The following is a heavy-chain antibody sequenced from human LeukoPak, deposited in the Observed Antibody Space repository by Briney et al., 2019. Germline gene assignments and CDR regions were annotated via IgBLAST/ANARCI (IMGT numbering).Heavy chain of an antibody. CDR3: ASWPGGWYGEDS. Sequence: GGSLRLSCAATGLTVSSNFMSWVRQAPGKGLEWVSVIYGGGSTYYADSVKGRFTISRDTPKNTLYLQMNSLRVEDTAVYYCASWPGGWYGEDSWGQGTLVTVTS. CDR1: GLTVSSNF. J-gene: IGHJ4*02. CDR2: IYGGGST. D-gene: IGHD6-19*01. V-gene: IGHV3-53*01.